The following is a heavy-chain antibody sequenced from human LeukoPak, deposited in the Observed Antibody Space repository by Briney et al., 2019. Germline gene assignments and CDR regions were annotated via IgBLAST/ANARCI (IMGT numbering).Heavy chain of an antibody. CDR2: IYTSGST. CDR3: ASSDSSGYLTTSGSNFDY. D-gene: IGHD3-22*01. J-gene: IGHJ4*02. V-gene: IGHV4-4*07. Sequence: SETLSLACTVSGGAISRYYWSWIRQPAGKGLEWIGRIYTSGSTNYNPSLKSRVTMSVDTSKNQFSLKLSSVTAADTAVYYCASSDSSGYLTTSGSNFDYWGQGTLVTVSS. CDR1: GGAISRYY.